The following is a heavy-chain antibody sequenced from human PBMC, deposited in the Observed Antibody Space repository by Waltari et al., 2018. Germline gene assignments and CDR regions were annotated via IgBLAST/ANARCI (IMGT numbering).Heavy chain of an antibody. CDR1: GDAYTGYC. D-gene: IGHD6-19*01. CDR2: INPNIGYT. J-gene: IGHJ4*02. Sequence: AGPGQVGAALTKPVTSVVSAGSASGDAYTGYCMRRVPPAAGEGLEWMGRINPNIGYTNYTQKFHGRATLTSHTTISAATMKLRRLRTVGTALYACARAHCSAWDRMSLAFAVWGQGTLVTVSS. CDR3: ARAHCSAWDRMSLAFAV. V-gene: IGHV1-2*02.